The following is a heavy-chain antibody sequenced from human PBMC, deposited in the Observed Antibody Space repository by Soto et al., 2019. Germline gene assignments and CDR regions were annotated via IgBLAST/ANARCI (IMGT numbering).Heavy chain of an antibody. Sequence: GGSLRLSCAASGFTFSSYAMSWVRQAPGKGLEWVSAISGSGGSTYYADSVKGRFTISSVNSKNTLYLQMNSLRAEDIALYYGAKDFSYSNYYFDYWGQGTLVTVSS. CDR1: GFTFSSYA. V-gene: IGHV3-23*01. CDR2: ISGSGGST. J-gene: IGHJ4*02. CDR3: AKDFSYSNYYFDY. D-gene: IGHD4-4*01.